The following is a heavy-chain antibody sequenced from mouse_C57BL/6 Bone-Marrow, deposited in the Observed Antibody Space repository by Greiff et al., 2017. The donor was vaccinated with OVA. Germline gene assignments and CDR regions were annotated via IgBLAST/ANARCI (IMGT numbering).Heavy chain of an antibody. CDR3: ARARAYWYFDV. J-gene: IGHJ1*03. D-gene: IGHD3-1*01. CDR1: GFTFSSYG. V-gene: IGHV5-6*01. CDR2: ISSGGSYT. Sequence: EVNVVESGGDLVKPGGSLKLSCAAPGFTFSSYGMSWVRQTPDKRLEWVATISSGGSYTYYPDSVKGRFTISRDNAKNTLYLQMSSLKSEDTAMYYCARARAYWYFDVWGTGTTVTVSS.